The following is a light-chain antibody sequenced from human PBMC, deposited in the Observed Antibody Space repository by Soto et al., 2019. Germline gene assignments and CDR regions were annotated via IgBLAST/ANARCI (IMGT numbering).Light chain of an antibody. J-gene: IGLJ3*02. CDR1: SSDVGGNKF. V-gene: IGLV2-8*01. CDR3: ASWDASLNGWV. Sequence: QSALTQPPSASGSPGQSVTISCTGTSSDVGGNKFVSWYQQHPGKAPRLIIYEVNRRPSGVPDRFSGSKSGNTASLTVSGLQDEDEADYHCASWDASLNGWVFGGGTKLTVL. CDR2: EVN.